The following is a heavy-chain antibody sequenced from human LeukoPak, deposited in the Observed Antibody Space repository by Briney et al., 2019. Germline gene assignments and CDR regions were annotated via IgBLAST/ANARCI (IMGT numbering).Heavy chain of an antibody. CDR1: GFTFNSYW. CDR2: IRGDGIVT. V-gene: IGHV3-74*01. J-gene: IGHJ2*01. CDR3: ARASPADFNL. Sequence: GGSLRLSCAAAGFTFNSYWMSWVRQAPGKGLVWVSRIRGDGIVTNYADSVEGRFTVSRDNAKNTVHLQMNSLRDDDTAVYYCARASPADFNLWGRGTLVTVSS.